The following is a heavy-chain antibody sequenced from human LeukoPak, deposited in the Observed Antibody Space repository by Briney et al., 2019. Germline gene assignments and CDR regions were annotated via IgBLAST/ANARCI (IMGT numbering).Heavy chain of an antibody. CDR1: EFTFSTYA. CDR3: AKDRPNYHESNGHYYRPNGDY. D-gene: IGHD3-22*01. Sequence: GGSLRLSCAASEFTFSTYAMSWVRQAPGKGLEWVSSISSSGDRTFYADSVKDRFTISRDNSENTLYLQISRLRAEDTAVYYCAKDRPNYHESNGHYYRPNGDYWGQGTLVTVSS. J-gene: IGHJ4*02. V-gene: IGHV3-23*01. CDR2: ISSSGDRT.